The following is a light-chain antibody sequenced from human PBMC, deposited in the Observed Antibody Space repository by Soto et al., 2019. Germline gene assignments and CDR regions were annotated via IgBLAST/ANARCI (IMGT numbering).Light chain of an antibody. Sequence: ETVMTQSPATLSVSPGETATLSCRASQSVGSSLAGYQHKPGQAPRVLMYGASSRATGVPGRFSGSGSATECTLTISSLQSEDFAVYYCQQYYSWPLTFGGGNKVEI. J-gene: IGKJ4*01. V-gene: IGKV3-15*01. CDR3: QQYYSWPLT. CDR1: QSVGSS. CDR2: GAS.